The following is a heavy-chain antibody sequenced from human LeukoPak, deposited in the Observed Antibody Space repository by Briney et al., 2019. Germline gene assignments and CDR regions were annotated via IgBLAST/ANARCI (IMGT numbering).Heavy chain of an antibody. Sequence: GGSLRLSCTASGFTFSSYSMNWVRQAPGKGLEWVSYISSSSSTMYYADSVKGRFTISRDNAKNSLYLQMNSLRAEDTAVYYCARDDSSGYYFDYWGQGTLVTVSS. CDR2: ISSSSSTM. CDR3: ARDDSSGYYFDY. J-gene: IGHJ4*02. CDR1: GFTFSSYS. V-gene: IGHV3-48*04. D-gene: IGHD3-22*01.